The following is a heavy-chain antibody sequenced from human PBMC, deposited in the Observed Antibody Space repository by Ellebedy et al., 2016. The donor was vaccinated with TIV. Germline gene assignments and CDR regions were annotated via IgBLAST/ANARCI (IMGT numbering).Heavy chain of an antibody. CDR2: IDSDGSTT. V-gene: IGHV3-74*01. Sequence: PGGSLRLSCAASGFTFTNYWMHWVRQVPGKGLVWVSRIDSDGSTTSYADSAQGRFTISRDNARNTLSLHMNSLRAEDTGVYYCASSSVAVAGPYYFDNWGQGTLVTVSS. CDR1: GFTFTNYW. D-gene: IGHD6-19*01. J-gene: IGHJ4*02. CDR3: ASSSVAVAGPYYFDN.